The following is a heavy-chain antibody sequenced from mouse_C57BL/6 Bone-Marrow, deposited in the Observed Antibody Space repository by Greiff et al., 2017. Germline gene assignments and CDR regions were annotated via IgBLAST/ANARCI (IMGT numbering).Heavy chain of an antibody. Sequence: QVQLQQSGAELVKPGASVKISCKASGYAFSSYWMNWVKQRPGTGLEWIGQIYPGDGDTNYNGKFKGKATLTADKSSRTAYMQLSSLTSEDSAVYFCAAIYYGNWYFDVWGTGTTVTVSS. CDR3: AAIYYGNWYFDV. CDR1: GYAFSSYW. D-gene: IGHD2-1*01. CDR2: IYPGDGDT. V-gene: IGHV1-80*01. J-gene: IGHJ1*03.